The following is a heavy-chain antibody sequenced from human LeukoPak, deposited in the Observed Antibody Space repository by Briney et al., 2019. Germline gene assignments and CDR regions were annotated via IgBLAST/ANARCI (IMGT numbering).Heavy chain of an antibody. V-gene: IGHV1-2*02. D-gene: IGHD2/OR15-2a*01. CDR1: GFTFTDHY. CDR3: VREGEGPLSKDFDY. CDR2: IGPHSTFT. J-gene: IGHJ4*02. Sequence: GASMKVSGKSSGFTFTDHYIHWVRQGPGQGLEWMGYIGPHSTFTSSPQEFQGRVTMTKDASMSTAYMELTRLTSDDTAVYYCVREGEGPLSKDFDYWGQGTLVTVSS.